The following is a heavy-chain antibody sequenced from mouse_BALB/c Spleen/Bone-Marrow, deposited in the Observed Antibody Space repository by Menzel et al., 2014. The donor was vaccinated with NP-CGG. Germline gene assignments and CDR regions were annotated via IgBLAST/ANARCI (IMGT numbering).Heavy chain of an antibody. CDR2: IWAGGST. J-gene: IGHJ3*01. D-gene: IGHD2-4*01. CDR1: GFSLTSYG. Sequence: VKVVESGPGLVSPSQSLSITCTVSGFSLTSYGVHWVRQPPGKGLEWLGVIWAGGSTNYNSALMSRLSISKDNSKSQVFSKMNSLQTDDTAMYYCASPIYYDYPLFAYWGQGTLVTVSA. V-gene: IGHV2-9*02. CDR3: ASPIYYDYPLFAY.